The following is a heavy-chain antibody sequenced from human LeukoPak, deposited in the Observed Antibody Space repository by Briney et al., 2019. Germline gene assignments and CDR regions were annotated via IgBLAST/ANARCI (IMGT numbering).Heavy chain of an antibody. CDR1: GYTFTSYD. D-gene: IGHD3-9*01. CDR2: MSPNSGNT. V-gene: IGHV1-8*01. Sequence: ASVKVSCKASGYTFTSYDINWVRQATGQGLEWMGWMSPNSGNTGYAQKFQGRVTMTRNTSISTAYMELSSLRSEDTAVYYCARGPRERRYFDWFTEGNYYGMDVWGQGTTVTVSS. J-gene: IGHJ6*02. CDR3: ARGPRERRYFDWFTEGNYYGMDV.